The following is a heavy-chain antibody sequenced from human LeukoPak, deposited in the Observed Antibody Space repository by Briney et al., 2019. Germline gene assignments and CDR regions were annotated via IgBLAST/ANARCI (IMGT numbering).Heavy chain of an antibody. D-gene: IGHD3-3*01. V-gene: IGHV1-69*05. Sequence: SVKVSCKASGGTFSSYAISWVRQAPGQGLEWMGGIIPIFGTANYAQKFQGRVTIATDESTSTAYMELSSLRSEDTAVYYCARHRSRMEWSLFDYWDQGTLVTVSS. J-gene: IGHJ4*02. CDR2: IIPIFGTA. CDR1: GGTFSSYA. CDR3: ARHRSRMEWSLFDY.